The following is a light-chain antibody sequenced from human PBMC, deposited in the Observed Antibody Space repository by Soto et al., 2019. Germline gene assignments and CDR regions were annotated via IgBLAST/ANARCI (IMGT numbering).Light chain of an antibody. CDR2: EVS. Sequence: QSALTQPASVSGSPGQSITISCTGTSSDVGGYNYVSWYQQHPGKAPKLMIYEVSNRPSGGSNRFSGSKSGNTASLTISGLQAEDEADYYCSSYTSSSTSNYVFGTGTKVTVL. J-gene: IGLJ1*01. CDR1: SSDVGGYNY. V-gene: IGLV2-14*01. CDR3: SSYTSSSTSNYV.